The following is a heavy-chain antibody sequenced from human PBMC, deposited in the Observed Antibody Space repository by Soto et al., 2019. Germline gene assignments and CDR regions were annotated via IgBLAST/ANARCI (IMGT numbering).Heavy chain of an antibody. Sequence: PSETLSLTCAVYGGSFSGYYWSWIRQPPGKGLEWIGEINHSGSTNYNPSLKSRVTISVDTSKNQFSLKLSSVTAADTAVYYCARGPAPPIDSSGYFGDWGQGTLVTVSS. CDR3: ARGPAPPIDSSGYFGD. CDR1: GGSFSGYY. CDR2: INHSGST. V-gene: IGHV4-34*01. J-gene: IGHJ4*02. D-gene: IGHD3-22*01.